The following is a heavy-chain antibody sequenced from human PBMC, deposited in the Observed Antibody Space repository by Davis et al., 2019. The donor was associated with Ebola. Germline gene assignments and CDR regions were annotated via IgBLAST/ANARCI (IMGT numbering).Heavy chain of an antibody. Sequence: AASVKVSCKASGYTFTNYGITWVRQAPGQGLEWMGWINPHNGNTNYAQNVQGRATMTTDTSTSTAYMEVGSLRSDDTAVYYCARAQFPTTSDHWGQGTLVTVSS. D-gene: IGHD1-1*01. J-gene: IGHJ4*02. CDR2: INPHNGNT. CDR1: GYTFTNYG. CDR3: ARAQFPTTSDH. V-gene: IGHV1-18*04.